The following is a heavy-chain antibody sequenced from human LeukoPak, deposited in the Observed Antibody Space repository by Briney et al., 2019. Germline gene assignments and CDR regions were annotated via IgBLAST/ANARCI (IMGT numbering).Heavy chain of an antibody. CDR2: ISYDGSNK. D-gene: IGHD6-13*01. CDR1: GFLFSSYA. J-gene: IGHJ4*02. CDR3: ARDAYSSRVTTLDF. V-gene: IGHV3-30-3*01. Sequence: PGRSLRLSCAASGFLFSSYAMHWVRQAPGKGLEWVGMISYDGSNKYYSDSVKGRFTFSRDNSKNTVYVQMNSLSGEDTAVYYCARDAYSSRVTTLDFWGQGTLVTVST.